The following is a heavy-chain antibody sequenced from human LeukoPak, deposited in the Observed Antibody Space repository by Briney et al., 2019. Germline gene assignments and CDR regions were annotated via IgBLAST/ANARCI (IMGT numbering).Heavy chain of an antibody. J-gene: IGHJ3*01. CDR2: IYSIGTT. D-gene: IGHD3-16*01. CDR1: GFTVSKNY. Sequence: GGSLRLSCAASGFTVSKNYMSWVRQAPGQGLDWVSVIYSIGTTYYADSVKGRFTISRDNSKNTVYLQMNSLRAEDTAVYYCARVGSRLGAFDVWGQGTMVTVSS. V-gene: IGHV3-53*01. CDR3: ARVGSRLGAFDV.